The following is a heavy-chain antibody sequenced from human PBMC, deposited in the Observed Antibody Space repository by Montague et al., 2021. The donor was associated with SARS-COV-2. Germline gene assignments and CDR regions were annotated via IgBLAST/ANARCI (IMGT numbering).Heavy chain of an antibody. D-gene: IGHD4-23*01. J-gene: IGHJ6*02. Sequence: ILSLTCTVSGGSISSGSYYWSWIRQPAGKGLEWIGRIYTSGSTNYNPSLKSRVTISVDTSKNQFSLKLSSVTAADTAVYYCASIPGGLRWYSGLGGVWGQGTTVTVSS. CDR2: IYTSGST. CDR3: ASIPGGLRWYSGLGGV. V-gene: IGHV4-61*02. CDR1: GGSISSGSYY.